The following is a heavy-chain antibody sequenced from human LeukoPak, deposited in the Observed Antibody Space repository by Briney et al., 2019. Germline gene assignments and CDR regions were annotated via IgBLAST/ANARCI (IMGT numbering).Heavy chain of an antibody. J-gene: IGHJ3*02. V-gene: IGHV1-24*01. D-gene: IGHD1-1*01. CDR3: ATDSVMYNWKGDAFDI. CDR1: GYTLTELS. CDR2: FDPEDGET. Sequence: ASVKVSCKVSGYTLTELSMHWVRQAPGKRLEWMGGFDPEDGETIYAQKFQGRVTMTEDTSTDTAYMELSSLRSEDTAVYYCATDSVMYNWKGDAFDIWGQGTMVTVSS.